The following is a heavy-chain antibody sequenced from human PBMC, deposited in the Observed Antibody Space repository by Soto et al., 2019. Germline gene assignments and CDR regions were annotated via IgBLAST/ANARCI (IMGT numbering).Heavy chain of an antibody. J-gene: IGHJ5*02. CDR2: INPNSGGT. CDR1: GYTFTGYY. V-gene: IGHV1-2*04. CDR3: ARGEDLAARFNWFDP. D-gene: IGHD6-6*01. Sequence: ASVKVSCKASGYTFTGYYMHWVRQAPGQGLEWMGWINPNSGGTNYAQKFQGWVTMTRDTSISTAYMELSRLRSDDTAVYYCARGEDLAARFNWFDPWGQGTLVTVSS.